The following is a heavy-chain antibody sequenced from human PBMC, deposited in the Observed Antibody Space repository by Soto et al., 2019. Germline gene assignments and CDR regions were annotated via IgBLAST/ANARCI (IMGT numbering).Heavy chain of an antibody. D-gene: IGHD1-26*01. CDR1: VYTLTSYR. Sequence: ASVKVSCKSSVYTLTSYRIHCVRQAPGQGLEWMGVINPSAGDTVYAQKFQGRVTMTRDTSPNTVYMELSSLRSEDTAVYYCARAQSWDIHDYWGQGALVTVSS. CDR2: INPSAGDT. CDR3: ARAQSWDIHDY. V-gene: IGHV1-46*01. J-gene: IGHJ4*02.